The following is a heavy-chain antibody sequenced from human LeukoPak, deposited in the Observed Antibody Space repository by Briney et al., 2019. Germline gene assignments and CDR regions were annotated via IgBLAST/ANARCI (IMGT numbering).Heavy chain of an antibody. CDR2: IYSGGST. D-gene: IGHD2-15*01. J-gene: IGHJ4*02. CDR3: VALPTGDY. CDR1: RCTVSRNH. V-gene: IGHV3-53*01. Sequence: GGSLRLSCAAFRCTVSRNHMTWVSQAPGKGLEWVSIIYSGGSTYYADSVRGRFTISRDSSQNTLYLQMNGLRAEDTAVYYCVALPTGDYWGQGSLVTVSS.